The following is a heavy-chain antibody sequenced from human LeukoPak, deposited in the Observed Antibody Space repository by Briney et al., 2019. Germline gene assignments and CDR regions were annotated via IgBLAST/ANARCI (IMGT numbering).Heavy chain of an antibody. V-gene: IGHV3-73*01. CDR3: IHYGSGSYSTDY. CDR1: GFTFSDYL. D-gene: IGHD3-10*01. J-gene: IGHJ4*02. Sequence: PGGSLRLSCAASGFTFSDYLMSWVRQASGKGLEWVGRIRTKGNRYATAYAASVKGRFTISRDDSKNTAYLQMNSLKTEDTAVYYCIHYGSGSYSTDYWGQGTLVTVSS. CDR2: IRTKGNRYAT.